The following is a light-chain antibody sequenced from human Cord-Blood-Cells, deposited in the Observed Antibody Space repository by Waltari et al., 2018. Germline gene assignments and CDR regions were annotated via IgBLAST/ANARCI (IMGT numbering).Light chain of an antibody. CDR2: DVS. CDR1: SSDVGGYKY. J-gene: IGLJ1*01. V-gene: IGLV2-11*01. CDR3: CSYAGSYTYV. Sequence: QSALTQPRSVSGSPGQSVTISCTGTSSDVGGYKYVSWYQQHPGKAPKLMIYDVSKRPSGVHDCFSGSKSGNTASLTISGLQAEDEADYYCCSYAGSYTYVFGTGTKVTVL.